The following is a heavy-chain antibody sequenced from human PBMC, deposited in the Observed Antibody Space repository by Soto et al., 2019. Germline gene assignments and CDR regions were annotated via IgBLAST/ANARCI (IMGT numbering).Heavy chain of an antibody. Sequence: QVQLQESGPGLVKPSETLSLTCTVSGGSISRYYWSWIRQPPGEGLEWIGYMYNTGSTVYNPSFKXRXTXSXXTSKNQSSLKLNSVTGADTAAYYCARDLWGDCGTGCYPLAVWGQGTTVTVSS. CDR2: MYNTGST. CDR1: GGSISRYY. D-gene: IGHD2-21*02. CDR3: ARDLWGDCGTGCYPLAV. J-gene: IGHJ6*02. V-gene: IGHV4-59*01.